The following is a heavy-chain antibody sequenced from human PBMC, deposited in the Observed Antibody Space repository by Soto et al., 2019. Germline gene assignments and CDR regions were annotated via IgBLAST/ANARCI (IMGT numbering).Heavy chain of an antibody. J-gene: IGHJ3*02. CDR1: GYTFTSYG. Sequence: ASVKVSCKASGYTFTSYGISWVRQAPGQGLEWMGWISAYNGNTNYAQKLQGRVTMTTDTSTSTAYMELRSLRSDDTAVYYCARDRDLFFGVVTPDAFDICGQXTMVTVSS. D-gene: IGHD3-3*01. CDR3: ARDRDLFFGVVTPDAFDI. CDR2: ISAYNGNT. V-gene: IGHV1-18*01.